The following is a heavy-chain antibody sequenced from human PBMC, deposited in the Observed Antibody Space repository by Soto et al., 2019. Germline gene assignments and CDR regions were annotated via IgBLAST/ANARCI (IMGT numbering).Heavy chain of an antibody. V-gene: IGHV1-18*01. CDR1: GYTFISYG. CDR2: ISAYNGNT. D-gene: IGHD2-8*01. CDR3: ARGGKYCANCVCSFYGMDV. J-gene: IGHJ6*04. Sequence: QVQLVQSGAEVKKPGASVKVSCKASGYTFISYGISWVRQAPGQGLEWMGWISAYNGNTNYAQKFQGRVTMTTDTSTSTAYIELRSLRSDDTAVYYCARGGKYCANCVCSFYGMDVWGEGTTVTVSS.